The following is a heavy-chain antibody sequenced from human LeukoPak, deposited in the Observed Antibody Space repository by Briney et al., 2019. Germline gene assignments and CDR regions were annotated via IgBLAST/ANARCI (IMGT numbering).Heavy chain of an antibody. J-gene: IGHJ4*02. CDR1: GGTFSSYA. Sequence: GASVKVSCKASGGTFSSYAISWVRQAPGQGLEWMGWISAYNGNTNYAQKLQGRVTMTTDTSTSTAYMELRSLRSDDTAVYYCARGPLGRGEGDYWGQGTLVTVSS. CDR2: ISAYNGNT. V-gene: IGHV1-18*01. D-gene: IGHD3-16*01. CDR3: ARGPLGRGEGDY.